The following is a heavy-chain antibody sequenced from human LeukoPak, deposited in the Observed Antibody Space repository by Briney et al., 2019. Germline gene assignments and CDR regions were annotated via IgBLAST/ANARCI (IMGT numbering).Heavy chain of an antibody. Sequence: PSETLSLTCTVSDYSISSGYYWGWIRQPPGKGLEWIGSIYYSGSTYYNPSLKSRVTISVDTSKNQFSLKLSSVTAADTAVYYCARVGPVRGVSWFDPWGQGTLVTVSS. CDR2: IYYSGST. CDR1: DYSISSGYY. CDR3: ARVGPVRGVSWFDP. D-gene: IGHD3-10*01. J-gene: IGHJ5*02. V-gene: IGHV4-38-2*02.